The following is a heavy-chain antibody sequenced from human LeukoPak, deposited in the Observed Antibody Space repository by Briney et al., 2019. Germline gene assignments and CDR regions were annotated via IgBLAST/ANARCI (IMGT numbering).Heavy chain of an antibody. V-gene: IGHV3-7*01. CDR1: GFTFSSHC. Sequence: GGSLRLSCAASGFTFSSHCMNWARQAPGKGPEWVANIKQDGSEKCYVDSVKGRFTISRDNAKNSLYLQMNTLRAEETVVYYGAGDTAGGVINWGFANGGKETLVTFSS. D-gene: IGHD4/OR15-4a*01. CDR3: AGDTAGGVINWGFAN. CDR2: IKQDGSEK. J-gene: IGHJ4*02.